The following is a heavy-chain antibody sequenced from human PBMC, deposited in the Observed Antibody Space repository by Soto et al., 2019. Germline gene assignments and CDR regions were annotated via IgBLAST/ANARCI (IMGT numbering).Heavy chain of an antibody. CDR1: GYTFTSYY. Sequence: ASVKVSCKASGYTFTSYYMHWVRQAPGQGLEWMGIINPSGGSTSYAQKFQGRVTMTRDTSTSTVYMELSSLRSEDTAVYYCARRVGGFWSGYLDHYYMDVWGKGTTVTVSS. J-gene: IGHJ6*03. CDR2: INPSGGST. CDR3: ARRVGGFWSGYLDHYYMDV. D-gene: IGHD3-3*01. V-gene: IGHV1-46*03.